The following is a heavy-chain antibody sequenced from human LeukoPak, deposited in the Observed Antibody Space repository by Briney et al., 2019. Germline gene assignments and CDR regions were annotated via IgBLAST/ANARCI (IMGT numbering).Heavy chain of an antibody. V-gene: IGHV1-18*01. Sequence: GASVKVSCKASGYTFSTDAITWVRQAPGQGLEWMGWISNYNDNTNYAQKLQGRVTMTTDTSTSTAYMELTSLTYDDTAVYYCARVLRKGASTNFDYWGQGTLVTVSS. CDR1: GYTFSTDA. CDR2: ISNYNDNT. J-gene: IGHJ4*02. D-gene: IGHD1-26*01. CDR3: ARVLRKGASTNFDY.